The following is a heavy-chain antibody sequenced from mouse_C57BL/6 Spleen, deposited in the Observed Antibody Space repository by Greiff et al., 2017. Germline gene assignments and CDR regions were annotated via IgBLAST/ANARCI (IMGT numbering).Heavy chain of an antibody. CDR1: GYTFTSYW. CDR2: IDPSDSET. CDR3: ERRGYGNCAWFAY. D-gene: IGHD2-1*01. V-gene: IGHV1-52*01. Sequence: QVQLQQPGAELVRPGSSVKLSCKASGYTFTSYWMHWVKQRPIQGLEWIGNIDPSDSETHYNQKFKDKATLTVDKSSSTAYMQLSSLTSEDSAVYYCERRGYGNCAWFAYWGQGTLVTVSA. J-gene: IGHJ3*01.